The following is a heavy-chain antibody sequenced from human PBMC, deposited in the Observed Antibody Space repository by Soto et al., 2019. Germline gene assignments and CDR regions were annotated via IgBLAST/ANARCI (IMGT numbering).Heavy chain of an antibody. CDR3: ARSGRDGYNH. CDR1: GFTFSNFW. Sequence: EVLVVESGGGLVQPGGSLRLSCEASGFTFSNFWMTWVRQAPGKGLEWVANIKHDGSEEYYLDSVKGRFTISRDNTKNLVYLQMNRLRAEDTAVYYCARSGRDGYNHWGQGTMVTVSS. CDR2: IKHDGSEE. D-gene: IGHD5-12*01. V-gene: IGHV3-7*01. J-gene: IGHJ4*02.